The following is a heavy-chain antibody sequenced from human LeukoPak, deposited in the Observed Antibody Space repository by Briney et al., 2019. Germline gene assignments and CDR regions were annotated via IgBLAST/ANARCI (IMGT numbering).Heavy chain of an antibody. CDR3: ASGYSAASYGMDV. D-gene: IGHD5-12*01. V-gene: IGHV4-30-4*01. Sequence: SETLSLTCTVSGGSISSGGYYWSWIRQPPGKGLEWIGYIYYSGSTYYNPSLKSRVTISVDTSKNQFSLKLSSLTAADTAVYYCASGYSAASYGMDVWGQGTTVTVSS. CDR1: GGSISSGGYY. CDR2: IYYSGST. J-gene: IGHJ6*02.